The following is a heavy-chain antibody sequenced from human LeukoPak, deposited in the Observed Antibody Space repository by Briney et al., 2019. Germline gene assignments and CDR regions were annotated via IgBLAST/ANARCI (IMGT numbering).Heavy chain of an antibody. CDR1: GFTFSDYY. Sequence: GGSLRLSCAASGFTFSDYYMDWVRQAPGKGLEWVAVSYSGGTSQYAESVKGRFTISRDNSYNSLYLQMNSLRAEDTALYYCARVWELSFDHWGQGALVTVSS. CDR3: ARVWELSFDH. V-gene: IGHV3-53*01. J-gene: IGHJ4*02. D-gene: IGHD1-26*01. CDR2: SYSGGTS.